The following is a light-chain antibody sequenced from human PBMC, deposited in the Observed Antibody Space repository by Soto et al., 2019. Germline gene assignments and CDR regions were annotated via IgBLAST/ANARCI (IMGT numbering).Light chain of an antibody. V-gene: IGKV3-20*01. CDR3: QQYRDLPQT. CDR2: NSS. CDR1: QSVRSNY. J-gene: IGKJ1*01. Sequence: ETVLTQSPGTLSLSPGERATLSCRASQSVRSNYLAWYQQKPGQAPRLLIYNSSTRATGIPDRFSGSGSGTNFPPTISRLEPEDLGLYYWQQYRDLPQTSGQGTKV.